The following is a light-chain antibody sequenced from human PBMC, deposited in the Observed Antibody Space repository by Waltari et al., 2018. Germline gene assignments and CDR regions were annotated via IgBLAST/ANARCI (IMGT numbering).Light chain of an antibody. J-gene: IGKJ2*02. V-gene: IGKV1-39*01. CDR1: QSISSY. Sequence: DIQMTQSPSSLSASVGDRVTITCRASQSISSYLNWYQQKPGKAPKLLIYAASSLQSGGPSRFSGSGSGTDFTLTISSLQPEDFATYYCQQSYSTPRTFGQGTKLEIK. CDR3: QQSYSTPRT. CDR2: AAS.